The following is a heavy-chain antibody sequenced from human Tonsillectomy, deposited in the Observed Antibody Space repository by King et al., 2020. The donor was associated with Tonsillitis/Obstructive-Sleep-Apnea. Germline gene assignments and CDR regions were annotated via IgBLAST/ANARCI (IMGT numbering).Heavy chain of an antibody. J-gene: IGHJ3*02. D-gene: IGHD1-14*01. Sequence: VQLVESGGGLVQPGGSLRLSCAASGFTFSSYEMNWVRQDPGKGLERVSYISSGGSTIYYADSVKGRFTISRDNAKNSLYLQMNSLRAEDTAVYYCARDRTRGAFDIWGQGTRVTVSS. V-gene: IGHV3-48*03. CDR3: ARDRTRGAFDI. CDR1: GFTFSSYE. CDR2: ISSGGSTI.